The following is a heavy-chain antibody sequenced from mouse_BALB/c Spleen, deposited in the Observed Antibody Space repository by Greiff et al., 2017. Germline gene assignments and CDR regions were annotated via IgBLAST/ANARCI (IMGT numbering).Heavy chain of an antibody. CDR1: GYTFTSYW. Sequence: QVHVKQPGAELVRPGASVKLSCKASGYTFTSYWINWVKQRPGQGLEWIGNIYPSDSYTNYNQKFKDKATLTVDKSSSTAYMQLSSPTSEDSAVYYCTRRNGNGAMDYWGQGTSVTVAS. J-gene: IGHJ4*01. V-gene: IGHV1-69*02. CDR3: TRRNGNGAMDY. CDR2: IYPSDSYT. D-gene: IGHD2-1*01.